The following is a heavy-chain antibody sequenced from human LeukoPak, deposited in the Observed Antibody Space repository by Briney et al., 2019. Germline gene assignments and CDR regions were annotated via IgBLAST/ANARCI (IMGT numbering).Heavy chain of an antibody. CDR3: ARHSIAALGNWFDP. J-gene: IGHJ5*02. Sequence: SETLSLTCAVSGYSISIGYYWGWIRQPPGKGLEWIGSIYHSGSTYYNPSLKSRVTISVDTSKNQFSLKLSSVTAADTAVYYCARHSIAALGNWFDPWGQGTLVTVP. V-gene: IGHV4-38-2*01. CDR2: IYHSGST. D-gene: IGHD6-6*01. CDR1: GYSISIGYY.